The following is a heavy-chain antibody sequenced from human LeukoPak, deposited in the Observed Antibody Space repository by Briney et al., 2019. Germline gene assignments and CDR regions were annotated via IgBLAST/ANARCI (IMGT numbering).Heavy chain of an antibody. CDR2: IKHNGSNK. Sequence: PGGSLRLSCSASGFTFSNYWMTWVRQSPGKGLEWVAIIKHNGSNKYCADSVKGRFTISRDNAKNALYLQMRSLRAEDTAVYDCAKGGHRQKEVWGQGTLVTVSS. J-gene: IGHJ4*02. V-gene: IGHV3-7*01. CDR1: GFTFSNYW. CDR3: AKGGHRQKEV.